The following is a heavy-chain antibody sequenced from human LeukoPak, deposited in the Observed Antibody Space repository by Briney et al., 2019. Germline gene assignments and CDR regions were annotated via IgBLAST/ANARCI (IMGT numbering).Heavy chain of an antibody. V-gene: IGHV4-59*12. D-gene: IGHD6-6*01. J-gene: IGHJ4*02. CDR1: GGSIGTYY. CDR2: IYYNGYT. CDR3: ARIEYSSSCDF. Sequence: PSETLSLTCTVSGGSIGTYYWSWIRQPPGKGLEWIGYIYYNGYTDYNPSLKSRVTISVDTSKNHFSLNLSSVTAADTAVYFCARIEYSSSCDFWGQGTLVTVSS.